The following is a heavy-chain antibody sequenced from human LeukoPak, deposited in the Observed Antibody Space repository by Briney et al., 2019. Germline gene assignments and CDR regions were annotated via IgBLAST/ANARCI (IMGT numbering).Heavy chain of an antibody. CDR3: ARDSVYYDSSGYYGY. CDR1: GYTFTSYG. D-gene: IGHD3-22*01. Sequence: GSVKVSCKASGYTFTSYGISWVRQAPGQGLEWMGWISAYNGNTNYAQKLQGRVTMTTDTSTSTAYMELRSLRSDDTAVYYCARDSVYYDSSGYYGYWGQGTLVTVSS. V-gene: IGHV1-18*01. J-gene: IGHJ4*02. CDR2: ISAYNGNT.